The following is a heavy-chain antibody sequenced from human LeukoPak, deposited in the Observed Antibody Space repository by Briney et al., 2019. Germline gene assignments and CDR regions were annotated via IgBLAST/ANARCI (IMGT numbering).Heavy chain of an antibody. J-gene: IGHJ4*02. D-gene: IGHD1-26*01. CDR1: GFTFSSYA. V-gene: IGHV3-23*01. CDR3: TTEVGATGPNFDY. Sequence: GGSLRLSCAASGFTFSSYAMNWVRQAPGKGLEWVSAISGSGGSTYYADSVKGRFTISRDNSKNTLYLQMNSLKTEDTAVYYCTTEVGATGPNFDYWGQGTLVTVSS. CDR2: ISGSGGST.